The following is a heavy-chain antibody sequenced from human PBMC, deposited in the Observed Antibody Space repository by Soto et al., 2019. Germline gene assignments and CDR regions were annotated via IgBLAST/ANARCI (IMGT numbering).Heavy chain of an antibody. CDR2: IYYSGST. D-gene: IGHD3-10*01. Sequence: PSETLSLTCTGSGGSISSYYWGWIRRPPGKGLEWSGSIYYSGSTYYTPSLKSRDTISVDTSKNQFSLKLSSVTAADTAVYYCARRGAYSFDYRGQGTLVTVSS. CDR3: ARRGAYSFDY. J-gene: IGHJ4*02. CDR1: GGSISSYY. V-gene: IGHV4-39*01.